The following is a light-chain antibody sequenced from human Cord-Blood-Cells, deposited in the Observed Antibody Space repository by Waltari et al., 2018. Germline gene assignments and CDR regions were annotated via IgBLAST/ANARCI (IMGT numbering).Light chain of an antibody. CDR3: QQRSNWPRRFT. CDR1: QSVSSY. J-gene: IGKJ3*01. V-gene: IGKV3-11*01. CDR2: DAS. Sequence: EIVLTQSPATLSLSPGERATLSCRASQSVSSYLAWSQQKPGQAPRLLIYDASNRATGIPARFSGSGSGTDFTLTISSLEPEDFAVYYCQQRSNWPRRFTFGPGTKVDIK.